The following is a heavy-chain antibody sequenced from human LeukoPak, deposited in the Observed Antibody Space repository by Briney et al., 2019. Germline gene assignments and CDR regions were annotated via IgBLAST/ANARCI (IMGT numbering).Heavy chain of an antibody. J-gene: IGHJ4*02. CDR3: ARGGSSGSMIY. Sequence: GGSLRLSCAASGFTFSNYSINWVRQAPGKGLKWVSYISSSSTIIYYADSVKGRFTISRDNAKNSLYLQMNSLRAEDTALYYCARGGSSGSMIYWGQGTLVTVSS. V-gene: IGHV3-48*01. CDR1: GFTFSNYS. D-gene: IGHD3-22*01. CDR2: ISSSSTII.